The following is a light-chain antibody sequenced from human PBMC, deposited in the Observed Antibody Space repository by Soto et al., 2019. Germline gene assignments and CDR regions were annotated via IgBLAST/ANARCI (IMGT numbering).Light chain of an antibody. V-gene: IGKV1-39*01. CDR2: AAS. Sequence: DIQMTQSPSSLSASVGDRVTITCRASQSISSYLNWYQQKPGKAPKLLIYAASSLQSGVPSRFSGSGSGTDFTLTISTLQPEEFATYYCQQSYSTPTIFGGGTKVEIK. CDR3: QQSYSTPTI. J-gene: IGKJ4*01. CDR1: QSISSY.